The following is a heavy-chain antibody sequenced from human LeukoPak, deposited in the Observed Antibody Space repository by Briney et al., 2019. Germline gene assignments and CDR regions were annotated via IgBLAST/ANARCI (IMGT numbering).Heavy chain of an antibody. D-gene: IGHD3-22*01. CDR2: IYYSGNT. CDR1: GGSISSYY. CDR3: AREPGFDSSGYLNWFDP. Sequence: SETLSLTCTVSGGSISSYYWSWIRQPPGKGLEWIGYIYYSGNTHYNPSLKSRVTISVDTSKNQFSLKLSSVTAADTAVYYCAREPGFDSSGYLNWFDPWGQGTLVTVSS. V-gene: IGHV4-59*01. J-gene: IGHJ5*02.